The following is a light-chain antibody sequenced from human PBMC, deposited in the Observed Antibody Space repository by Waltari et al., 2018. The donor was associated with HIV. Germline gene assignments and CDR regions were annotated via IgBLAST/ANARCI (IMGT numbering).Light chain of an antibody. Sequence: QSVLTHPPSLSGAPGQRVTLSCPGSSSNIGAGYDVHWYQQLPGTAPKLLIYGNRYRPSGFPDRFSGSKSGTSASLAITGLQAEDEADYYCQSYDSSLSGSVVFGGGTKVTVL. V-gene: IGLV1-40*01. J-gene: IGLJ2*01. CDR3: QSYDSSLSGSVV. CDR1: SSNIGAGYD. CDR2: GNR.